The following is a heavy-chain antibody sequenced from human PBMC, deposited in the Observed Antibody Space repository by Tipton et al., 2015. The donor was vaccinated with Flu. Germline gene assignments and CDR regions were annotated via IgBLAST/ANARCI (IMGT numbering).Heavy chain of an antibody. V-gene: IGHV4-39*06. Sequence: LRLSCTVSGGSISSSSYYWGWIRQPPGKGLEWIGSIYYSGSTYYKPSLKSRVTISVDTSKNQFPLKLSSLTAADTAVYYCARVSPPVGFWSGNDAFDIWGQGTMVTVSS. CDR3: ARVSPPVGFWSGNDAFDI. D-gene: IGHD3-3*01. J-gene: IGHJ3*02. CDR2: IYYSGST. CDR1: GGSISSSSYY.